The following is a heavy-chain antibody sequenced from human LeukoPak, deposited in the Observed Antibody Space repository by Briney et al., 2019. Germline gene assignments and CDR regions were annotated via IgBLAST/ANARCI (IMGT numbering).Heavy chain of an antibody. CDR2: IRQDGSEK. D-gene: IGHD6-13*01. V-gene: IGHV3-7*01. CDR3: ARDGTAAGLYFDL. Sequence: GSLRLSCAASGFIFSNYWMSWVRQTPGKGLEWVASIRQDGSEKTYVDSVKGRFTISRDNTKNSLSLQVSSLRVEDTAVYYCARDGTAAGLYFDLWGQGTLVTVSS. CDR1: GFIFSNYW. J-gene: IGHJ4*01.